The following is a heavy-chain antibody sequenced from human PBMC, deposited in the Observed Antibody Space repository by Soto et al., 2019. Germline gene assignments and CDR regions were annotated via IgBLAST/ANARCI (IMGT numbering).Heavy chain of an antibody. Sequence: PGGSLRLSCVVSGLTFSDAWIKWVRQAPGKGLEWVGRIINKSAGKTPDYAAPVKGRFSISRDDSKNTVYLDMNSLKTEDTAVYYCSWKGRGNHGFSDVWGQGKMVTVSS. CDR2: IINKSAGKTP. D-gene: IGHD1-1*01. CDR1: GLTFSDAW. J-gene: IGHJ3*01. CDR3: SWKGRGNHGFSDV. V-gene: IGHV3-15*07.